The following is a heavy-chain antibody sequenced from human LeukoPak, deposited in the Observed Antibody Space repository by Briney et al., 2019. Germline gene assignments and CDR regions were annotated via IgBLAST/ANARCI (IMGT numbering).Heavy chain of an antibody. J-gene: IGHJ4*02. V-gene: IGHV3-30-3*01. CDR3: ARGRGGNGFSHFDY. Sequence: PGRSLRLSCAASGFTFSGFGMHWVRQAPGTGLEWVTFILNDGSTRYYADSVKGRFTISRDNSKNTLFLQMDSLRPEDTGVYYCARGRGGNGFSHFDYWGQGTLVTVSS. CDR2: ILNDGSTR. CDR1: GFTFSGFG. D-gene: IGHD4-23*01.